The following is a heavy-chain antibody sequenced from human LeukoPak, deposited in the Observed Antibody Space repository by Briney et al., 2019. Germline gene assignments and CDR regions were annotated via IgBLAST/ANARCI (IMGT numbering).Heavy chain of an antibody. CDR2: IYPGDSDT. CDR3: ARLSCSGGSCYRVYYYYYGMDV. Sequence: GESLKISCKGSGYSFTSYWIGWVRQMPGKGLEWMGIIYPGDSDTRYSPSFQGQVTISADKSISTAYLQWSSLKASDTAMYYCARLSCSGGSCYRVYYYYYGMDVWGQGTTVTVSS. CDR1: GYSFTSYW. D-gene: IGHD2-15*01. V-gene: IGHV5-51*01. J-gene: IGHJ6*02.